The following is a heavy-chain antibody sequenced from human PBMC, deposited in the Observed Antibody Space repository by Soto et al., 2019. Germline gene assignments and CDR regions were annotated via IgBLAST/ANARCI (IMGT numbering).Heavy chain of an antibody. CDR3: XXXXXV. Sequence: QLQLQESGSRLVKPSQTLSLTCAVSGGSISSGGYSWSWIRQPPGKGLEWIGYIYHSGSTYYNPSLKSRVTISVDRSKNQFSLKLSSXXXXXXXXXXXXXXXXVWGQGTTVTVSS. CDR1: GGSISSGGYS. V-gene: IGHV4-30-2*01. J-gene: IGHJ6*02. CDR2: IYHSGST.